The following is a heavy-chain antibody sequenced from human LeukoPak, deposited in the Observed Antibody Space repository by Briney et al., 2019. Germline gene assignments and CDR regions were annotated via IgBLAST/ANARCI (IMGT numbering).Heavy chain of an antibody. CDR2: INPNSGGT. CDR1: GYTFTGYY. V-gene: IGHV1-2*06. CDR3: AREEYSSVPFFGMDV. D-gene: IGHD6-19*01. Sequence: ASVKVSCKASGYTFTGYYMHRVRRAPGQGLEWMGRINPNSGGTNYAQKFQGRVTMTRDTSISTAYMELSRLRSDDTAVYYCAREEYSSVPFFGMDVWGQGTTVTVSS. J-gene: IGHJ6*02.